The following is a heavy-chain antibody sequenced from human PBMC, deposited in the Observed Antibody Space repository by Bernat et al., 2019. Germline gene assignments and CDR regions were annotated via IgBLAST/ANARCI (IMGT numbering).Heavy chain of an antibody. CDR2: ISAYNGNT. V-gene: IGHV1-18*01. J-gene: IGHJ5*02. CDR1: GYTFTSYG. D-gene: IGHD3-3*01. Sequence: QVQLVQSGAEVKKPGASVKVSCKASGYTFTSYGISWVRQAPGQGLEWMGWISAYNGNTNYAQKLQGRDTMTTDTSTSTAYMELRSLRSDDTAVYYCARDRIDPVFGVVMGFDPWGQGTLVTVSS. CDR3: ARDRIDPVFGVVMGFDP.